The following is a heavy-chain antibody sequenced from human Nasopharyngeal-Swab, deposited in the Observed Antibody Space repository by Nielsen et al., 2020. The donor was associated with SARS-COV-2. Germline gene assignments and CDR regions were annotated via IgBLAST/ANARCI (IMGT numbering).Heavy chain of an antibody. J-gene: IGHJ3*02. D-gene: IGHD3-10*01. CDR1: GFTFSSYA. CDR2: ISGSGGST. Sequence: GESLKISCAASGFTFSSYAMSSVRQAPGKGLEWVSAISGSGGSTYYADSVKGRFTISRDNSKNTLYLQMNSLRAEDTAVYYCAKDLRVRGVIINAFDIWGQGTMVTVSS. CDR3: AKDLRVRGVIINAFDI. V-gene: IGHV3-23*01.